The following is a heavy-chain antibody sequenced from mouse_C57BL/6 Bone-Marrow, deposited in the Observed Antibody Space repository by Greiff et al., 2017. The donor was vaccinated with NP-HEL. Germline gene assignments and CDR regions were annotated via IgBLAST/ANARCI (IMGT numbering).Heavy chain of an antibody. D-gene: IGHD1-1*01. CDR2: IWSGGST. Sequence: VQLQQSGPGLVQPSQSLSITCTVSGFSFTSYGVHWVRQSPGKGLEWLGVIWSGGSTDYNAAIISRLSISTDHPKSQVFFKMTSLQADDTAIDYCARTYSSATDVWGTGTTVTVAS. V-gene: IGHV2-2*01. CDR1: GFSFTSYG. CDR3: ARTYSSATDV. J-gene: IGHJ1*03.